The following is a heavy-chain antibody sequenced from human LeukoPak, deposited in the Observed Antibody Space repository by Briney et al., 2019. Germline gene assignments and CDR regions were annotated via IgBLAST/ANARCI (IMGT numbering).Heavy chain of an antibody. CDR3: ARALTNRNYDFWSGYRNYYYYGMDV. J-gene: IGHJ6*02. CDR1: GYTFTSYY. D-gene: IGHD3-3*01. CDR2: INPSGGST. Sequence: REASVKVSCKASGYTFTSYYMHWVRQAPGQGLEWMGIINPSGGSTNYAQKFQGWVTMTRDTSISTAYMELSRLRSDDTAVYYCARALTNRNYDFWSGYRNYYYYGMDVWGQGTTVTVSS. V-gene: IGHV1-2*04.